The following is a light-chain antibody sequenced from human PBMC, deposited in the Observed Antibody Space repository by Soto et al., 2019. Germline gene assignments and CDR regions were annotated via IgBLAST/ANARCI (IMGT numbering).Light chain of an antibody. CDR3: QKYDGSPPWT. V-gene: IGKV3-20*01. Sequence: EIVLTQSPGTLSFSPGERATLSCRASQSVSSTSLAWYQQKPGQAPRLLIYGASNRATGIPDRFSGSGSGTDFTLTISRLEPEECAVYYCQKYDGSPPWTFGLGTKVDIK. CDR2: GAS. J-gene: IGKJ1*01. CDR1: QSVSSTS.